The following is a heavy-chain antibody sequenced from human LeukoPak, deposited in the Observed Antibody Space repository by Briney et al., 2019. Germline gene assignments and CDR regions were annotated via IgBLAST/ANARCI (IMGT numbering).Heavy chain of an antibody. CDR3: ARETPRRGETRDGYR. J-gene: IGHJ4*02. Sequence: PGESLRLSCAASGFTSKKYWMNWVRQVPGKGLECLANIKEDGSETYYADSVKGRFTISRDNPKNLLFLQINSLRVEDTAVYYCARETPRRGETRDGYRWGQGTLVTVSS. CDR2: IKEDGSET. V-gene: IGHV3-7*01. D-gene: IGHD5-24*01. CDR1: GFTSKKYW.